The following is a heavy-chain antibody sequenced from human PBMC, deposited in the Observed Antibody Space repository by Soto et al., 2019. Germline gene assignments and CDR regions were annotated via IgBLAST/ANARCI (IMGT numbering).Heavy chain of an antibody. Sequence: SETLSLTCAVSGASISSSNWWSWVRQPPGKGLEWIGEIYHSGSTNYNPSLKSRVTISIDKSKNQFSLKLSSVTAADTAMYYCARAEYNSGWYPIDYWGPGALVTV. CDR3: ARAEYNSGWYPIDY. D-gene: IGHD6-19*01. V-gene: IGHV4-4*02. CDR1: GASISSSNW. J-gene: IGHJ4*02. CDR2: IYHSGST.